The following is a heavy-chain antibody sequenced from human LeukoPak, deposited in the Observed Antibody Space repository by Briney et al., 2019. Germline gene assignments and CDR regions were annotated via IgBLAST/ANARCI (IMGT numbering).Heavy chain of an antibody. D-gene: IGHD3-9*01. CDR2: ISNDGDT. J-gene: IGHJ4*02. CDR3: TTATIYDILTGYFDY. Sequence: PGGSLRLSCAASGFTVSSNYMSWVRQGPGKGLECVSVISNDGDTYYADSVKGRFTISRDTSKNTVSLQMNSLKTEDTAVYYCTTATIYDILTGYFDYWGQGTLVTVSS. CDR1: GFTVSSNY. V-gene: IGHV3-53*01.